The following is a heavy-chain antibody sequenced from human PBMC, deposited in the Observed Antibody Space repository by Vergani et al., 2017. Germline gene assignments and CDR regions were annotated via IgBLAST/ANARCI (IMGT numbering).Heavy chain of an antibody. CDR2: INPKSGFT. J-gene: IGHJ4*02. V-gene: IGHV1-2*02. CDR3: AKDRANSGAYPIDF. CDR1: GYNFIGYY. Sequence: QVQLVQSGAEVRKPGASVKVSCKASGYNFIGYYIHWVRQAPGQGLEWMGWINPKSGFTKYTQKFQGRVTMTSDTSTNTVYMELSRLKSDDTALYYCAKDRANSGAYPIDFWGPGTLVTVSS. D-gene: IGHD1-26*01.